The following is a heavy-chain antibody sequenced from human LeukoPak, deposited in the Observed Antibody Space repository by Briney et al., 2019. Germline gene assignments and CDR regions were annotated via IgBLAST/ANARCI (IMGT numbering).Heavy chain of an antibody. CDR3: ARVNPRTRYSSSSGWFDP. J-gene: IGHJ5*02. D-gene: IGHD6-6*01. V-gene: IGHV4-39*07. Sequence: PSETLSLTCTVSGGSISSSSYYWGWIRQPPGKGLEWIGSIYYSGSTYYNPSLKSRVTISVDTSKNQFSLKLSSVTAADTAVYYCARVNPRTRYSSSSGWFDPWGQGTLVTVSS. CDR2: IYYSGST. CDR1: GGSISSSSYY.